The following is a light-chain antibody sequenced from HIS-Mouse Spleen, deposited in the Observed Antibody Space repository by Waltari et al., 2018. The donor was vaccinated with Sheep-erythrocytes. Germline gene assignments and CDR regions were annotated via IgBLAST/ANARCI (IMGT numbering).Light chain of an antibody. V-gene: IGLV2-23*01. CDR2: EGS. CDR3: CSYAGSSTLV. Sequence: QSALTQPASVSGSPGQSITISCTGTSNDVGSYNLVSWYQQHPGKAPKLMIYEGSKRPSGGSNRFSGSKAGNTASLTISGLQAEDEADYYCCSYAGSSTLVFGGGTKLTVL. J-gene: IGLJ2*01. CDR1: SNDVGSYNL.